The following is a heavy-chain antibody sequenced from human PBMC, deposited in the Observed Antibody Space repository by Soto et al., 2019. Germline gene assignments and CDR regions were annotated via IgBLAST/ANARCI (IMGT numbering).Heavy chain of an antibody. CDR2: IYYSGST. CDR1: SCSMSGYY. D-gene: IGHD3-3*01. Sequence: TLSLTCTVSSCSMSGYYWNWIRQPPGKGLEWIGYIYYSGSTNYNPSLKSRVTISVDTSKNQFSLKLSSVTAADTAVYYCARAGDYDFWSGYSNDAFDIWGQGTMVTVSS. V-gene: IGHV4-59*01. CDR3: ARAGDYDFWSGYSNDAFDI. J-gene: IGHJ3*02.